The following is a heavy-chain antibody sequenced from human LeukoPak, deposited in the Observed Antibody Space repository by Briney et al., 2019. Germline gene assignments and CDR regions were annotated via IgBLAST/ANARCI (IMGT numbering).Heavy chain of an antibody. V-gene: IGHV4-4*07. D-gene: IGHD1-26*01. CDR3: ARVRIGETSYDASDV. Sequence: SETLSLTCTVSGGSISSYYWTWIRQPPGKGLEWIGDIYITGSTNYNPYLMRRVTMSVDTSKNQSSLRLSSVTAADTAVYYCARVRIGETSYDASDVWGRGTMVTVS. J-gene: IGHJ3*01. CDR1: GGSISSYY. CDR2: IYITGST.